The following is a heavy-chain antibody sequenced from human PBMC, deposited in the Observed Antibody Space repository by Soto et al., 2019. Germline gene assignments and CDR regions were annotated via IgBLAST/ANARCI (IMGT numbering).Heavy chain of an antibody. D-gene: IGHD4-4*01. CDR2: SYPCASDT. CDR3: ARQISNFRYYYNAMDV. J-gene: IGHJ6*02. Sequence: PGESLKISCKGSGYTFTGYWIGWVRQLPGKGLELKWISYPCASDTRYSPSFQGHVTITFDKTSRTAYLQRNTPKASDTAMYYCARQISNFRYYYNAMDVWGQGTTVTVSS. CDR1: GYTFTGYW. V-gene: IGHV5-51*01.